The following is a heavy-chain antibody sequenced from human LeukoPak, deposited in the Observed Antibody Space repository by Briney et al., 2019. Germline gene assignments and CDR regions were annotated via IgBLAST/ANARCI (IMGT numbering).Heavy chain of an antibody. J-gene: IGHJ5*02. D-gene: IGHD6-19*01. CDR2: IYYSGST. V-gene: IGHV4-39*07. CDR1: GGSISSSSYY. CDR3: ARGFSGWYYRP. Sequence: SETLSLTCTVSGGSISSSSYYWGWIRQPPGKGLEWIGSIYYSGSTYYNPSLKSRVTISVDTSKNQFSLKLSSVTAADTAVYYCARGFSGWYYRPWGQGTLVTVSS.